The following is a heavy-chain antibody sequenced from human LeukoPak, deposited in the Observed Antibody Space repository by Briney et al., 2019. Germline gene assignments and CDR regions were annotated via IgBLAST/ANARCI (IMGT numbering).Heavy chain of an antibody. CDR1: GGSFSGYY. CDR3: ARASFVVVPAAIVWFDP. D-gene: IGHD2-2*02. V-gene: IGHV4-34*01. Sequence: PSETLSLTCAVYGGSFSGYYWSWIRQPPGKGLEWIGEINHSGSTNYNPSLKSRVTISVDTSKNQFSLKLSSVTAADTAVYYCARASFVVVPAAIVWFDPWGQGTLVTASS. J-gene: IGHJ5*02. CDR2: INHSGST.